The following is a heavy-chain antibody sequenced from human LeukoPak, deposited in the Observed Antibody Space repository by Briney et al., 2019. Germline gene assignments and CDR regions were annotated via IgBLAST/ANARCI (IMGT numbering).Heavy chain of an antibody. CDR2: IKSDGKT. CDR1: GFSLSSYW. D-gene: IGHD3-22*01. V-gene: IGHV3-74*01. Sequence: QAGGSLRLSCAASGFSLSSYWMHCVRQAPGKGLVWVSRIKSDGKTNYADSVKGRFTISRDNAKNTVSLQMNSLRAEDTGVYYCARAPSEIGGYYPEYFRHWGQGTLVTVSS. J-gene: IGHJ1*01. CDR3: ARAPSEIGGYYPEYFRH.